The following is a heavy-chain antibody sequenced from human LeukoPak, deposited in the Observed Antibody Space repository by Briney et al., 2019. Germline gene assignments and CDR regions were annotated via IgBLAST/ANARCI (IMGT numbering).Heavy chain of an antibody. CDR2: VDGGGGGT. Sequence: GGSLRLSCAASGFTLSSYAMTWVRQAPGRGLEWVSSVDGGGGGTYYADSVKGRFTISRDNSKDTLYLQMNGLRAEDTAVYFCAKQSAGSAAWYSLHYDFWGQGTLVAVSS. J-gene: IGHJ4*02. CDR3: AKQSAGSAAWYSLHYDF. D-gene: IGHD6-13*01. V-gene: IGHV3-23*01. CDR1: GFTLSSYA.